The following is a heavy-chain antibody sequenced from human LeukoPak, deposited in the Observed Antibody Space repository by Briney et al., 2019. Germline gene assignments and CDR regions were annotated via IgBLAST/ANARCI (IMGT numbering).Heavy chain of an antibody. Sequence: SETLSLTCTVSGGSISSYYWSWLRQPPGKGLEWIGYIYYSGSTNYNPSLKSRVTISVDTPKNQFSLKLSSVTAADTAVYYCARGSSSSNFDYWGQGTLVTVSS. V-gene: IGHV4-59*01. CDR1: GGSISSYY. CDR2: IYYSGST. J-gene: IGHJ4*02. D-gene: IGHD6-6*01. CDR3: ARGSSSSNFDY.